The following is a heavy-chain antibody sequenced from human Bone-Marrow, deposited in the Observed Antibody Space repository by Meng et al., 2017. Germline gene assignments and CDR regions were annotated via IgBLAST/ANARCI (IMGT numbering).Heavy chain of an antibody. D-gene: IGHD4-17*01. Sequence: VQRQHPASVTVKPSQTLSLTCTVSGGSISRGDYVWGWTRQHPGKGLEWIGYIYYSGSTYYNPYLKSRVTISIDTSKNQFSLKLSSVTAADTAVYYCAREDYGDFRHAFDIWGQGTMVTVSS. J-gene: IGHJ3*02. CDR1: GGSISRGDYV. CDR2: IYYSGST. V-gene: IGHV4-31*02. CDR3: AREDYGDFRHAFDI.